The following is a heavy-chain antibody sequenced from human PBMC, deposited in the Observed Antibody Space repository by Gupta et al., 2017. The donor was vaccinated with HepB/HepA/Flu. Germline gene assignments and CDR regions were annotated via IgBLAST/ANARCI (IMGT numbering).Heavy chain of an antibody. V-gene: IGHV1-69*06. D-gene: IGHD2-2*01. J-gene: IGHJ2*01. Sequence: QVQLVQSGAEVTKPGSSVKVSCKASGGTFSSYAISWVRQAPGQGLEWMGGIIPILGTANYAQKFQGRVTITADKSTSTAYMELSSLRSEDTAVYYCARGSGPAKGYCSSTSCYPYWYFDLWGRGTLVTVSS. CDR1: GGTFSSYA. CDR3: ARGSGPAKGYCSSTSCYPYWYFDL. CDR2: IIPILGTA.